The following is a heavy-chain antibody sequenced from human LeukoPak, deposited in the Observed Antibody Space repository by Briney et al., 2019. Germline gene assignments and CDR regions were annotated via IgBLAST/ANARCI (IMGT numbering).Heavy chain of an antibody. CDR2: IYTSGST. CDR3: ARAGYSSGWYVY. CDR1: GGSISSGSYY. Sequence: PSENLSLTCTVSGGSISSGSYYWSWIQQPAGKGLEWIGRIYTSGSTNYNPSLKSRVTISVDTSKNQFSLKLSSVTAADTAVYYCARAGYSSGWYVYWGQGTLVTVSS. D-gene: IGHD6-19*01. V-gene: IGHV4-61*02. J-gene: IGHJ4*02.